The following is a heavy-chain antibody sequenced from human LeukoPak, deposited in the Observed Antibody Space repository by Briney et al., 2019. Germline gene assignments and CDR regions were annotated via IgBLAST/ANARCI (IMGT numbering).Heavy chain of an antibody. J-gene: IGHJ6*02. D-gene: IGHD6-13*01. CDR3: ARGRYSSISGMDV. CDR2: INPNSGGT. V-gene: IGHV1-2*02. CDR1: GYTFTGYY. Sequence: ASVKVSCTASGYTFTGYYLHWVRQAPGQGLEWMGWINPNSGGTNYAQKFQGSVTMTRDTSISTAYMDLSRLRSDDTAVYYCARGRYSSISGMDVWGQGTTVTVSS.